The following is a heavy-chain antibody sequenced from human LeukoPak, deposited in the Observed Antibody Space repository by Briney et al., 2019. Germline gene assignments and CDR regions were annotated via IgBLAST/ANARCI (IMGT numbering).Heavy chain of an antibody. CDR1: GFTFSSYA. D-gene: IGHD1-26*01. Sequence: GGSLRLSCAASGFTFSSYAMHWVRQAPGKGLEWVAVISEDGSNKYYADSVRGRFTISRDNSKNTLYLRMNSLRGDDTAVYYCARGLGGATNAFDIWGQGTMVTVSS. CDR2: ISEDGSNK. J-gene: IGHJ3*02. V-gene: IGHV3-30*04. CDR3: ARGLGGATNAFDI.